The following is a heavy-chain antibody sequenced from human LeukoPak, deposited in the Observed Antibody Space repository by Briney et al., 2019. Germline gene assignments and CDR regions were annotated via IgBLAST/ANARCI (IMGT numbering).Heavy chain of an antibody. CDR1: GFTFSSYT. Sequence: GGALRLSCAASGFTFSSYTLQWVRQAPGEGLEWGSLISWDGGSTYYADSVKGRFTISRDNSKNSLYLQMNSLRTEDTALYYCAKATSAEPFYFDYWGQGTLVTVSS. D-gene: IGHD4-11*01. J-gene: IGHJ4*02. CDR3: AKATSAEPFYFDY. CDR2: ISWDGGST. V-gene: IGHV3-43*01.